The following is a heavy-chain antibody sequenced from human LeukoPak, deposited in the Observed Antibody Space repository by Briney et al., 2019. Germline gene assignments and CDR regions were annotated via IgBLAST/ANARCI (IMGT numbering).Heavy chain of an antibody. V-gene: IGHV3-7*03. Sequence: GGSRRLSCVASGFTFGKYWMSWVRQAPGKGLEWVANIKLDGSEKSYVDSVKGRFTISRDNTKNSLYLQMNSLRAEDTAVFYCARDQYDTWSRRGNFDSWGQGTLVIVSS. CDR3: ARDQYDTWSRRGNFDS. J-gene: IGHJ4*02. CDR1: GFTFGKYW. CDR2: IKLDGSEK. D-gene: IGHD3-3*01.